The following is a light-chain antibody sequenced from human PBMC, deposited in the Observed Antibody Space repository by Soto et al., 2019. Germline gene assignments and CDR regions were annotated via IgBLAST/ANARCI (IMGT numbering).Light chain of an antibody. CDR1: SGDIGSYTY. CDR3: SSYTTNSPPVV. CDR2: EVT. Sequence: QSVLXQPASVSGSPGQSITISCTGTSGDIGSYTYVSWYQQYPGKAPKLLISEVTNRPSGVSNRFSGSKSGNTASLTISGLQAEDEAHYYCSSYTTNSPPVVFGGGTKVSVL. V-gene: IGLV2-14*01. J-gene: IGLJ2*01.